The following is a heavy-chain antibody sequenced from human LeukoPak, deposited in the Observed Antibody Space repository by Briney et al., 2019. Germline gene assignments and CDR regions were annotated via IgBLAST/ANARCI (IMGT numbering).Heavy chain of an antibody. Sequence: GGSLRLSCAASGFTFSNDAMSWVRQAPGKGLEWVSSISDSGDNTYYADSVKGRFTISRDNSKNTLYLQMNSLRAEDAAIYYCAIFQISTRWPEYFQHWGQGTLVTVSS. D-gene: IGHD2-15*01. CDR1: GFTFSNDA. V-gene: IGHV3-23*01. CDR2: ISDSGDNT. CDR3: AIFQISTRWPEYFQH. J-gene: IGHJ1*01.